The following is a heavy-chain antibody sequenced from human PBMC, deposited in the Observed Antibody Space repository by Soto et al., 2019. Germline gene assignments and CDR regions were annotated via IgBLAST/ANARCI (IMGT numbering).Heavy chain of an antibody. D-gene: IGHD3-3*01. Sequence: AGGSLRLSCAASGFTFSSYAMSWVRQAPGKGLEWVSAISGSGGSTYYADSVKGRFTISRDNSKNTLYLQMNSLRAEDTAVYYCAPSRASYDFWSSFDPWGQGTLVTVSS. J-gene: IGHJ5*02. V-gene: IGHV3-23*01. CDR3: APSRASYDFWSSFDP. CDR1: GFTFSSYA. CDR2: ISGSGGST.